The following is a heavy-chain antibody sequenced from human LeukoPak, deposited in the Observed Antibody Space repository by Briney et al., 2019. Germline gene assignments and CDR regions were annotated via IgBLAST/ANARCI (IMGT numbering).Heavy chain of an antibody. J-gene: IGHJ4*02. CDR3: ARAWGYSSAWD. Sequence: GGSLRLSCAASGFTFSSYAMSWVRQAPGKGLEWVSFISTDSKTIYYADSVRGRFTISRDNAKPSLHLQLSSLRAEDTAVYYCARAWGYSSAWDWGQGTLVTVSS. CDR1: GFTFSSYA. V-gene: IGHV3-48*04. CDR2: ISTDSKTI. D-gene: IGHD6-19*01.